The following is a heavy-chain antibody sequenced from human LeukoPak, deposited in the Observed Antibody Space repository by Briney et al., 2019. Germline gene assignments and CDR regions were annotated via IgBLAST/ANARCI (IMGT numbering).Heavy chain of an antibody. CDR2: INPNSGGT. CDR1: GYTFTSYA. D-gene: IGHD3-10*01. Sequence: ASVKVSCKASGYTFTSYAMNWVRQAPGQGLEWMGWINPNSGGTNYAQKFQGRVTMTRDTSISTAYMELSRLRSDDTAVYYCAREEAFGETFDYWGQGTLVTVSS. CDR3: AREEAFGETFDY. J-gene: IGHJ4*02. V-gene: IGHV1-2*02.